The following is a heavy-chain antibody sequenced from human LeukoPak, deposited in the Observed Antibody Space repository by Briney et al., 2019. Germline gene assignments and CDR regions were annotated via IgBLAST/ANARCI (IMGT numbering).Heavy chain of an antibody. Sequence: GASVKVSCKASEYTFTGYYMHWVRQAPGQGLEWMGWINPNSGGTNYAQKFQGRVTMTRDTSISTAYMELSRLRSDDTAVYYCARTLASYYDFWSGYYSDSWFDPWGQGTLVTVSS. J-gene: IGHJ5*02. CDR2: INPNSGGT. V-gene: IGHV1-2*02. D-gene: IGHD3-3*01. CDR1: EYTFTGYY. CDR3: ARTLASYYDFWSGYYSDSWFDP.